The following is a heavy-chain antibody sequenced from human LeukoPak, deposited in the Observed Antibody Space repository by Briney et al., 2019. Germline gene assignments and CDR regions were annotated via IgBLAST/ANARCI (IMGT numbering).Heavy chain of an antibody. V-gene: IGHV3-53*01. Sequence: PGGSLRLSCAASGFTVSSNYMSWVRQAPGKGLEWVSVIYSGGNTYYADSVKGRFTISRDNSKNTLYLQMNSLRAEDTAVYYCAKDVVVVVAFSGMDVWGQGTTVTVSS. CDR1: GFTVSSNY. CDR3: AKDVVVVVAFSGMDV. J-gene: IGHJ6*02. D-gene: IGHD2-15*01. CDR2: IYSGGNT.